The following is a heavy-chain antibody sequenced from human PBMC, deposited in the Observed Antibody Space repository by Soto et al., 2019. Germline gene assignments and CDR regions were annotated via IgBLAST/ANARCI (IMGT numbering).Heavy chain of an antibody. CDR2: ISSSDVYT. Sequence: PGGSLRLSCAASGFDFSFYSMAWVRQVPGKGLEWVSLISSSDVYTNYAGSVRGRFTVSRDDAKNSLYLQMNSLRVEDTAVYYCAKAGWSYDTGEWGSDYWGKGTLVTVSS. D-gene: IGHD1-26*01. CDR3: AKAGWSYDTGEWGSDY. J-gene: IGHJ4*02. V-gene: IGHV3-21*01. CDR1: GFDFSFYS.